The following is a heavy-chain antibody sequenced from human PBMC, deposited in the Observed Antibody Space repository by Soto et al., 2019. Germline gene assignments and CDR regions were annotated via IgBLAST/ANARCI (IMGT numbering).Heavy chain of an antibody. CDR1: DFPSTPIT. D-gene: IGHD2-2*01. J-gene: IGHJ4*02. V-gene: IGHV3-48*01. CDR3: VGEVGFQLIY. Sequence: EVQLVESGGGLVQPGGPLGSSGAPPDFPSTPITWNWAPQVPGKGLERISYITSSSVTMYADSVKGRFTISRDNDKNSLYLQMNSLRVEDTAVYFCVGEVGFQLIYWGQGTLVTVSS. CDR2: ITSSSVTM.